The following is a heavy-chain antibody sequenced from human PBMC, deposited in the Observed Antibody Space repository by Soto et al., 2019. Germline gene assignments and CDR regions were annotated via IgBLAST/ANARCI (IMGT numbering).Heavy chain of an antibody. CDR3: ARDPSRGSSGFDY. V-gene: IGHV3-30-3*01. D-gene: IGHD6-6*01. CDR2: ISYDGSNK. Sequence: GGSLRLSCAASGFTFSSYAMHWVRQAPGKGLEWVAVISYDGSNKYYADSVKGRFTISRDNSKNTLYLQMNSLRAEDTAVYYWARDPSRGSSGFDYWGQGTLVTVSS. J-gene: IGHJ4*02. CDR1: GFTFSSYA.